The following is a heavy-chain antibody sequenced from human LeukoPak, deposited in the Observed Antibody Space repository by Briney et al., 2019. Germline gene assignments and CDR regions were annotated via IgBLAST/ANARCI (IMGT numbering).Heavy chain of an antibody. V-gene: IGHV4-59*01. CDR2: IYYSGST. CDR1: GGSISSYY. J-gene: IGHJ5*02. D-gene: IGHD1-1*01. Sequence: SETLSLTCTVSGGSISSYYWSWIRQPPGKGLEWIGYIYYSGSTNYNPSLKSRVTIPVDTSKNQFSLKLSSVTAADTAVYYCARHNSRYPFDPWGQGTLVTVSS. CDR3: ARHNSRYPFDP.